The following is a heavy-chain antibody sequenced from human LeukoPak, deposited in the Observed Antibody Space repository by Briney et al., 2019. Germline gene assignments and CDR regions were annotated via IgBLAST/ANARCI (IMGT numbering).Heavy chain of an antibody. D-gene: IGHD6-19*01. CDR3: ARDRGFSGWYGYYMDV. CDR2: IIPIFGTA. Sequence: ASVKVSCKASGGTFSSYAISWVRQAPGQGLEWMGGIIPIFGTANYAQKFQGRVTITTDESTSTAYMELSSLRSEDTAVYYCARDRGFSGWYGYYMDVWGKGTTVTVSS. V-gene: IGHV1-69*05. CDR1: GGTFSSYA. J-gene: IGHJ6*03.